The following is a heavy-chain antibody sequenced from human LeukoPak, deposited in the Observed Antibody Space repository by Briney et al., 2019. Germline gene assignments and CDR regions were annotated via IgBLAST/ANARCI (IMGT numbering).Heavy chain of an antibody. CDR3: ASVLYCGADCYSGRYFFDY. CDR1: GYTFTIYY. V-gene: IGHV1-46*01. Sequence: ASVKVSCKTSGYTFTIYYMHWVRQAPGQGLGWMGIINPSGDSTSYAQKFQGRVTMTRDTSTSTVYMELSSLRSEDTAVYYCASVLYCGADCYSGRYFFDYWGQGTLVTVSS. D-gene: IGHD2-21*02. CDR2: INPSGDST. J-gene: IGHJ4*02.